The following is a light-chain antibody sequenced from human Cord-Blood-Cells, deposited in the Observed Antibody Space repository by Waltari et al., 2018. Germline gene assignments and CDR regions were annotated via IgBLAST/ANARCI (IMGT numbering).Light chain of an antibody. CDR3: SSYTSSSTLV. Sequence: QSALTQPASVSGSPGQSITISYTGTSSDVGGYNYVSWYQQHPGKAPKLMIYEVSNRPSGVSNRVSGSKSGNTASLTISGLQAEDEADYYCSSYTSSSTLVFGTGTKVTVL. V-gene: IGLV2-14*01. J-gene: IGLJ1*01. CDR2: EVS. CDR1: SSDVGGYNY.